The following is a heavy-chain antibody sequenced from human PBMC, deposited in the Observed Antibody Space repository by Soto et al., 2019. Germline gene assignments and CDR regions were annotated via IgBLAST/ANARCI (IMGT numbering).Heavy chain of an antibody. CDR2: INPNSGAT. V-gene: IGHV1-2*04. CDR1: GYSFTGYY. Sequence: QMQLVQSGAEVKPPGASVKVSCKASGYSFTGYYLHWVRQAPGQGLEWMGWINPNSGATSYVEKFQGWVTMARDTSISTAYLEVKRLRSDDTAVYYCARGVAVPTAVCWYFDLWGRCTLVTVSS. CDR3: ARGVAVPTAVCWYFDL. J-gene: IGHJ2*01. D-gene: IGHD1-1*01.